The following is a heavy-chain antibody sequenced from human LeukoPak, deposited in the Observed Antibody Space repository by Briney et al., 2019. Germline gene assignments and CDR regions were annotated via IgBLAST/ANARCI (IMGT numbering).Heavy chain of an antibody. CDR3: ARGGRSPFDY. D-gene: IGHD3-10*01. CDR2: ICSGGNT. Sequence: PGGSLRLSCAASGFTVSSNYMSWVRQAPGKGLEWVSVICSGGNTYYTDSVKDRFTISRDNSKNTLYLQMNSLRAEDTAVYYCARGGRSPFDYWGQGTLVTVSS. J-gene: IGHJ4*02. CDR1: GFTVSSNY. V-gene: IGHV3-66*01.